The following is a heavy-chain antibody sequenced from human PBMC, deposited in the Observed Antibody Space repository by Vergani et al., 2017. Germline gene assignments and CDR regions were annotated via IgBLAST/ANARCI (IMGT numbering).Heavy chain of an antibody. V-gene: IGHV3-30*02. D-gene: IGHD5-12*01. CDR2: IGYDGKKT. J-gene: IGHJ5*02. CDR3: TKDTIKADTLEEFNWFDP. CDR1: GFNFRSFG. Sequence: ALLVQSGGGAVQPGGSLRLSCEASGFNFRSFGMHWVRQAPGKGLEWLAHIGYDGKKTDFADSVKGRFTVSRDNSKNTHHLQLNSVRPEDTAVYFCTKDTIKADTLEEFNWFDPWGQGALVTVSS.